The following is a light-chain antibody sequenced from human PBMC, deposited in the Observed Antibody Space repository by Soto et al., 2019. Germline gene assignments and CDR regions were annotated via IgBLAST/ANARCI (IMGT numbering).Light chain of an antibody. CDR1: QSVKNNY. CDR3: QQYGRSPFT. V-gene: IGKV3-20*01. J-gene: IGKJ3*01. Sequence: EVVLTQSPGTLSLSPGERAALSCRASQSVKNNYLAWYQQKPGQAPRLLIYGASGRPTGIPDRFSGSVSGTDFTLTISRLEPEDFAVYYCQQYGRSPFTFGPGTKVDIK. CDR2: GAS.